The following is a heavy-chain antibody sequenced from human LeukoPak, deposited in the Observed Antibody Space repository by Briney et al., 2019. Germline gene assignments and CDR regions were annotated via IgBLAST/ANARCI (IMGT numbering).Heavy chain of an antibody. CDR3: AGVRALSYYDSSGDLYYFEY. Sequence: KPWEPLSLTCTVSGGSISSYYWSWLRQPPGKGLEWIGFIYYSGITDYNPSLKSRITISVDTSKNQFSLKLTSVTAADTAVYYCAGVRALSYYDSSGDLYYFEYWGQGTLVTVSS. CDR2: IYYSGIT. V-gene: IGHV4-59*01. D-gene: IGHD3-22*01. J-gene: IGHJ4*02. CDR1: GGSISSYY.